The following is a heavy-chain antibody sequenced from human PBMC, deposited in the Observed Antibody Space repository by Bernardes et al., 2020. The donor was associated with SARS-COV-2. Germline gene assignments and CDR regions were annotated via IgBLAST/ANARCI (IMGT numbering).Heavy chain of an antibody. J-gene: IGHJ6*02. CDR3: ARGVVMGVNYYYYYGMDV. CDR1: VVSFGGYY. Sequence: LSITSSVHVVSFGGYYWSWIRQPPGKGLEWIGELHHSGSTNYNPSRKSRVTIAVDTSKNQLSLKLSSGTAADTAVYYCARGVVMGVNYYYYYGMDVWGQGTTVTV. V-gene: IGHV4-34*01. CDR2: LHHSGST. D-gene: IGHD3-22*01.